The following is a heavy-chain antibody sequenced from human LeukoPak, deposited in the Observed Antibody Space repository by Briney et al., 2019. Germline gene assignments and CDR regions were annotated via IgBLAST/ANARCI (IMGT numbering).Heavy chain of an antibody. CDR3: ARDRGYRSSTSCYSPLNWFDP. J-gene: IGHJ5*02. CDR1: GYTFTSYY. CDR2: INPSGGST. Sequence: ASVKVSCKASGYTFTSYYMHWVRQAPGQGLEWMGIINPSGGSTSYAQKFQGRVTMTRDMSTSIVYMELSSLRSEDTAVYYCARDRGYRSSTSCYSPLNWFDPWGQGTLVTVSS. V-gene: IGHV1-46*01. D-gene: IGHD2-2*02.